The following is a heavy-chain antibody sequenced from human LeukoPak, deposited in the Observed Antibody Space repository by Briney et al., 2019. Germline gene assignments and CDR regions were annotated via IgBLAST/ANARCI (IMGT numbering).Heavy chain of an antibody. CDR2: ISSSSSYI. CDR1: GFTFSSYS. Sequence: GGSLRLSCAASGFTFSSYSMNWVRPAPGKGLEWVSSISSSSSYIYYADSVKGRFTISRDNAKNSLYLQMNSLRAEDTAVYYCARDVVVPAADYYYYGMDVWGQGTTVTVSS. J-gene: IGHJ6*02. D-gene: IGHD2-2*01. CDR3: ARDVVVPAADYYYYGMDV. V-gene: IGHV3-21*01.